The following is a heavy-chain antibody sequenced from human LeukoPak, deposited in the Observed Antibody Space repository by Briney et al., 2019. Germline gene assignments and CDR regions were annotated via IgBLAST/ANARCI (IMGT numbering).Heavy chain of an antibody. CDR3: ARGGTGNDAFGI. V-gene: IGHV4-31*03. J-gene: IGHJ3*02. D-gene: IGHD3/OR15-3a*01. CDR1: GGSISSGGYY. CDR2: IYYSGST. Sequence: PSETLSLTCTVSGGSISSGGYYCSWIRQHPGKGLEWIGYIYYSGSTYYNPSLKSRVTISVDTSKNQFSLKLSSVTAADTAVYYCARGGTGNDAFGIWGQGTMVTVSS.